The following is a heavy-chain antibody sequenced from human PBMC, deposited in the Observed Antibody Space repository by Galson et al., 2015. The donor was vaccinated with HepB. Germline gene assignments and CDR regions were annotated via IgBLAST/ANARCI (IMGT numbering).Heavy chain of an antibody. Sequence: SLRLSCAASGLTFSTYNMNWARQAPGKGLEWVSSISTSDSGSYTFYADSVKGRFTISRDNAKNSLFLQMNSLRAEDTAVYYCVREGSGNYNDAFDIWGQGTMVTVSS. CDR3: VREGSGNYNDAFDI. D-gene: IGHD1-26*01. CDR2: ISTSDSGSYT. J-gene: IGHJ3*02. V-gene: IGHV3-21*01. CDR1: GLTFSTYN.